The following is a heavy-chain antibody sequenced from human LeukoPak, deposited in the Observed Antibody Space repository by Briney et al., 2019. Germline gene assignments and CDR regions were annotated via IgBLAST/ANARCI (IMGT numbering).Heavy chain of an antibody. CDR2: ISSSGSTI. CDR3: ARQLLWFGEPMGFDY. V-gene: IGHV3-48*03. Sequence: GGSLRLSCAASGFTFSSYEMNWVRQAPGKGLEWVSYISSSGSTIYYADSVKGRFTISRDNAKNSLYLQMNSLRAQDTAVYYCARQLLWFGEPMGFDYWGQGTLVTVSS. J-gene: IGHJ4*02. D-gene: IGHD3-10*01. CDR1: GFTFSSYE.